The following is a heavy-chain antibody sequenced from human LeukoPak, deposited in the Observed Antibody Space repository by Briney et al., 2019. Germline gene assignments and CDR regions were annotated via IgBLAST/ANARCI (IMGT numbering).Heavy chain of an antibody. D-gene: IGHD2-15*01. Sequence: PETLSLTCAVYGGSFSGYYWSWIRQPPGKGLEWIGEINHSGSTNYNPSLKSRVTISVDTSKNQFSLKLSSVTAADTAVYYCAREDCSGGSCYLNWFDPWGQGTLVTVSS. V-gene: IGHV4-34*01. CDR2: INHSGST. CDR3: AREDCSGGSCYLNWFDP. J-gene: IGHJ5*02. CDR1: GGSFSGYY.